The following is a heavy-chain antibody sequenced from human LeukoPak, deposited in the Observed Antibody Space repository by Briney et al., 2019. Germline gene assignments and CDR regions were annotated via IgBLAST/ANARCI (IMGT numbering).Heavy chain of an antibody. D-gene: IGHD3-10*01. CDR1: GGSISSYY. CDR3: AGSGSGSYYSPWYFDL. V-gene: IGHV4-59*01. Sequence: SETLSLTCTVSGGSISSYYWSWIRQPPGKGLEWIGYIYYSGSTNYNPSLKSRVTISVDTSKNQFSLRLSSATAADTAVYYCAGSGSGSYYSPWYFDLWGRGTLVTVSS. CDR2: IYYSGST. J-gene: IGHJ2*01.